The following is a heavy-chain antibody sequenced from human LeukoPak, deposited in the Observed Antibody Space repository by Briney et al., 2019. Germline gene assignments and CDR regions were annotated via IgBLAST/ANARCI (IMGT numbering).Heavy chain of an antibody. J-gene: IGHJ3*02. CDR2: IFDSGPT. V-gene: IGHV3-66*01. Sequence: PGGSLRLSCAASGFTVSNNYMSWVRQAPGKGLEWVSVIFDSGPTYYAASVRGRFTISRDNSKNTLYLQMNNLRAEDTGVYYCARGYERDPFDIWGQGTMVTVSS. CDR3: ARGYERDPFDI. CDR1: GFTVSNNY. D-gene: IGHD1-1*01.